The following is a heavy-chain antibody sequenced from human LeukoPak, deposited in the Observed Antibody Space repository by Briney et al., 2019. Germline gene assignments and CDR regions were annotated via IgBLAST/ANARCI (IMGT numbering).Heavy chain of an antibody. J-gene: IGHJ6*02. Sequence: GGSLRLSCAASGFTFSSYGMHWVRQAPGKGLEWVAVISYDGSNKYYADSVKGRFTISRDNSKNTLYLQMNSLRAEDTAVYYCANDFGNPGYYYYRMDVWGQGTTVTVSS. CDR1: GFTFSSYG. V-gene: IGHV3-30*18. D-gene: IGHD3-10*01. CDR3: ANDFGNPGYYYYRMDV. CDR2: ISYDGSNK.